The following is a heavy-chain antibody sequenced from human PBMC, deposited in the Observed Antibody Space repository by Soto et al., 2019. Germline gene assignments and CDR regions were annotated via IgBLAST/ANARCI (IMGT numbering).Heavy chain of an antibody. D-gene: IGHD3-10*01. CDR1: GYTFTGYY. Sequence: GASVKVSCKTSGYTFTGYYIHWVRQAPGQGLEWMGWINPNSGGTDYAQKFQGRVTMTRGTSISTFYMELNRLRSDDTAVYYCAGDQGVTSELFNYWGHGSLVTVSS. CDR3: AGDQGVTSELFNY. V-gene: IGHV1-2*02. J-gene: IGHJ4*01. CDR2: INPNSGGT.